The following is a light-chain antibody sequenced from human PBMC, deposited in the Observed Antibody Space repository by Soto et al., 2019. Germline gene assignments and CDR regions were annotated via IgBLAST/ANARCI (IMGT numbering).Light chain of an antibody. CDR1: QSVSSNF. CDR2: GAS. Sequence: EIVLTQSPGTLSLSPGERATLSCRASQSVSSNFLAWYQQKPGQAPRLLIYGASSRATGIPDRFSGSGSGTDFSLTISRLEPEDFAVYFCQQYGSSPETFGQGTKWEIK. J-gene: IGKJ1*01. CDR3: QQYGSSPET. V-gene: IGKV3-20*01.